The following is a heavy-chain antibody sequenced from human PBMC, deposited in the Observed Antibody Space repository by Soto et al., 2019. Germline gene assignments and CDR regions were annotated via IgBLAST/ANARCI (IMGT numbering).Heavy chain of an antibody. CDR1: GFTFSNYA. V-gene: IGHV3-23*01. CDR3: AKDLTCSGGSCRGSLDH. Sequence: EVQLLESGGGLVQPGGSLSLSCAASGFTFSNYAMTWVRQAPGKGLEWVSVVSGGGGTTYYADSVKGRFTISRDNSKKTLYLQMNSLRADDTAVYYCAKDLTCSGGSCRGSLDHWGQGTLVIVSS. D-gene: IGHD2-15*01. J-gene: IGHJ4*02. CDR2: VSGGGGTT.